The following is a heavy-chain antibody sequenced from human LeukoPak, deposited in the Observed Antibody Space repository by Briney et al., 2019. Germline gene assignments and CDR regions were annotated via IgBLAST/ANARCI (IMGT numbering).Heavy chain of an antibody. CDR3: ARDRAATQDWVEFDP. Sequence: PGGSLRLSCAISGFSVSNYYMSWVRQAPGKGLEWVSLIRDTGETFFADSVRGRFTLSRGNSKNTMYLQMNRLRVEDTAVYFCARDRAATQDWVEFDPWGQGTLVTVSS. V-gene: IGHV3-66*03. J-gene: IGHJ5*02. D-gene: IGHD2-15*01. CDR1: GFSVSNYY. CDR2: IRDTGET.